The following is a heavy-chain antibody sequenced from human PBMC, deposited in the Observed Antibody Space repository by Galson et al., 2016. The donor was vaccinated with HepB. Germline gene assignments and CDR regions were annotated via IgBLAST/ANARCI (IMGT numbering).Heavy chain of an antibody. Sequence: QSGAEVKKPGESLKISCEASGYNFTSYWIGWVRQMPGKGLEWMGIIYPGDSDTRYSPSFQGQVTISADKSINTAYLQWRSPKASAIAMYYCARGRTTMVRGVYSSRTWNFDLWGRGTLVTGSS. J-gene: IGHJ2*01. V-gene: IGHV5-51*01. CDR3: ARGRTTMVRGVYSSRTWNFDL. CDR1: GYNFTSYW. CDR2: IYPGDSDT. D-gene: IGHD3-10*01.